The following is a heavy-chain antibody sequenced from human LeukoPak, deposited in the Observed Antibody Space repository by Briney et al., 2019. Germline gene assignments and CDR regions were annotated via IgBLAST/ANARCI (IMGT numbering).Heavy chain of an antibody. CDR3: ARVISKWLRYNWFDP. J-gene: IGHJ5*02. Sequence: GAPVKVSCKASGYTFTSYYMHWVRQAPGQGLEWMGIINPSGGSTSYAQKFQGRVTMTRDTSTSTAYMELSSLRSEDTAVYYCARVISKWLRYNWFDPWGQGTLVTVSS. CDR2: INPSGGST. V-gene: IGHV1-46*01. D-gene: IGHD6-19*01. CDR1: GYTFTSYY.